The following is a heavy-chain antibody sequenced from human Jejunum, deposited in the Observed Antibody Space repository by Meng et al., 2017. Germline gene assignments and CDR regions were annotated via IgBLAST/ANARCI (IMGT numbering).Heavy chain of an antibody. Sequence: GESLKISCAASGFIFSSYWMSWVRQAPGKGPEWVSNINQDGSEKIYGASVRGRFTISRDNAKNSLYLQMNSLTVENTAVYYCARYSSSYYYYYGMDVWGQGTMVTVSS. D-gene: IGHD3-22*01. CDR1: GFIFSSYW. J-gene: IGHJ6*02. CDR2: INQDGSEK. CDR3: ARYSSSYYYYYGMDV. V-gene: IGHV3-7*01.